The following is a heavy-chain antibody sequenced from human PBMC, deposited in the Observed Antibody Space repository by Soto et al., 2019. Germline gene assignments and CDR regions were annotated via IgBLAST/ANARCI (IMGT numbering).Heavy chain of an antibody. Sequence: EVQLVESGGGLVQPGGSLRLSCAASGFTFSSYSVNWVRQAPGKGLEWISYISGGSDSIYYADSVKGRFTISRDNANNSLYLQMNSLRAESPAVYDCARGRWVAGYTDVWGKGTTVTVSS. D-gene: IGHD1-26*01. V-gene: IGHV3-48*01. CDR2: ISGGSDSI. J-gene: IGHJ6*03. CDR3: ARGRWVAGYTDV. CDR1: GFTFSSYS.